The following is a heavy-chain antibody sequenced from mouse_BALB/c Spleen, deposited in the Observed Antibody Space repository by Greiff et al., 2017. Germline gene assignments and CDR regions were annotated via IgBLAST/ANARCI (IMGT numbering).Heavy chain of an antibody. V-gene: IGHV5-12-2*01. CDR3: ARHRYYGYVYYYAMDY. D-gene: IGHD1-2*01. J-gene: IGHJ4*01. CDR1: GFTFSSYT. Sequence: DVKLVESGGGLVQPGGSLKLSCAASGFTFSSYTMSWVRQTPEKRLEWVAYISNGGGSTYYPDTVKGRFTISRDNAKNTMYLQMSSLKSEDTAMYYCARHRYYGYVYYYAMDYWGQGTSVTVSS. CDR2: ISNGGGST.